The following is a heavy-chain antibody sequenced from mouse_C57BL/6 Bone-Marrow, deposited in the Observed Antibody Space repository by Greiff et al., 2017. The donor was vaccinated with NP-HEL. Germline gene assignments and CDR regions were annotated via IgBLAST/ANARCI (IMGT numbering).Heavy chain of an antibody. V-gene: IGHV1-69*01. CDR1: GYTFTSYW. CDR3: AARFYYYGTFDY. Sequence: VQLQQPGAELVMPGASVKLSCKASGYTFTSYWMHWVKQRPGQGLEWIGEIDPSDSYTNYNQKFKGKSTLTVDKSSSTAYMQLSSLTSEDSAVYYCAARFYYYGTFDYWGQGTTLTVSS. CDR2: IDPSDSYT. J-gene: IGHJ2*01. D-gene: IGHD1-1*01.